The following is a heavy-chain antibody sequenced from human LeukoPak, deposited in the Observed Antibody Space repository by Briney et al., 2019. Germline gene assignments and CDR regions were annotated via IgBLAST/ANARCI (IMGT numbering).Heavy chain of an antibody. D-gene: IGHD1-26*01. J-gene: IGHJ4*02. CDR1: GFTFSSYG. Sequence: GGSLGLSCAASGFTFSSYGMNWVRQAPGKGLEWVSSITSSSYKYYADSVKGRFTISRDNAKNSLYLQMNSLRAEDTAVYYCARVLDSGNYYFDYWGQGTLVTVSS. V-gene: IGHV3-21*01. CDR2: ITSSSYK. CDR3: ARVLDSGNYYFDY.